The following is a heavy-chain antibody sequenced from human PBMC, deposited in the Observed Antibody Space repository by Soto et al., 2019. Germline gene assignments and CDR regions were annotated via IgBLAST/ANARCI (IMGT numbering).Heavy chain of an antibody. CDR3: TTDTYDSSGYYNHYYYGMDV. Sequence: GGSLRLSCAASGFTFSNAWMSWVRQTPGKGLEWVGRIKSKTDGGTTDYAAPVKGRFTISRDDSKNTLYLQMNSLKTEDTAVYYCTTDTYDSSGYYNHYYYGMDVWGQGTTVTVSS. CDR1: GFTFSNAW. V-gene: IGHV3-15*01. D-gene: IGHD3-22*01. J-gene: IGHJ6*02. CDR2: IKSKTDGGTT.